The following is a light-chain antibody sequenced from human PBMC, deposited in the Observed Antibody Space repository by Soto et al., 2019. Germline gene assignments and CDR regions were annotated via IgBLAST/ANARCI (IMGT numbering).Light chain of an antibody. V-gene: IGKV3-15*01. Sequence: IAVTQSPATLSVSPAPSTTLPCRASQSVGSNLAWYQQKPGQAPRLLINGASTRATGIPARFSGSGSGTEFSLTISSLQSEDFAVYYCQQYSDWPPTFGQGTKVDIK. J-gene: IGKJ1*01. CDR3: QQYSDWPPT. CDR2: GAS. CDR1: QSVGSN.